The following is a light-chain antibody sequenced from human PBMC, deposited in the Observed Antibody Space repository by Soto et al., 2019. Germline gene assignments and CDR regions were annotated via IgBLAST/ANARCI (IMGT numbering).Light chain of an antibody. V-gene: IGLV2-14*01. Sequence: QSVLTQPASVSGSPGQSITISCTGTSSDVGGYNYVSWYQQHPGKAPKLMIYDVSNRPSRVSHRFSGSKSGNTASLTISGLQAEDEADYYCSSYTSSSTSVIFGGGTKLTVL. J-gene: IGLJ2*01. CDR2: DVS. CDR1: SSDVGGYNY. CDR3: SSYTSSSTSVI.